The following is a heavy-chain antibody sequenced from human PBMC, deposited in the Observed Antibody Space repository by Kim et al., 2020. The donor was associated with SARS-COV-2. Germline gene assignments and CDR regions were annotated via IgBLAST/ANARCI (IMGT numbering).Heavy chain of an antibody. CDR2: INSDGDRA. CDR1: GLTFSSYD. Sequence: GGSLRLSCLASGLTFSSYDMDWARQAPGKGLEYIAAINSDGDRADYADSVKGRFTISRDNSQSTLYLQLRSVRTDDTAVYFCVKRYTDSHNFEYWGQGTLVTVSS. J-gene: IGHJ4*02. V-gene: IGHV3-64D*06. CDR3: VKRYTDSHNFEY. D-gene: IGHD1-26*01.